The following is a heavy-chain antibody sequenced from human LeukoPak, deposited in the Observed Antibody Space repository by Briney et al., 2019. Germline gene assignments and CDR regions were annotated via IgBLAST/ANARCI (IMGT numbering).Heavy chain of an antibody. CDR1: GYTFTVYY. J-gene: IGHJ6*02. D-gene: IGHD3-10*01. CDR3: ARAVGSGSRPLYYYGMDV. V-gene: IGHV1-2*02. Sequence: ASVNVSYKASGYTFTVYYMHWVRQAPGQGLEWMGWINPNSGGTNYAQKFQGRVTMTRDTSISTAYMELSRRRSDDTAVYYCARAVGSGSRPLYYYGMDVWGQGTTVTVSS. CDR2: INPNSGGT.